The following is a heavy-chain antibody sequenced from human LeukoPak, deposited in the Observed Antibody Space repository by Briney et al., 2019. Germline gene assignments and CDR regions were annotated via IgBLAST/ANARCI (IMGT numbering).Heavy chain of an antibody. V-gene: IGHV1-69*05. CDR2: IIPIFGTA. CDR1: GGTFSSYA. CDR3: AFMITFGGATNDDY. J-gene: IGHJ4*02. Sequence: SVKVSCKASGGTFSSYAISWVRQAPGQGLEWMGGIIPIFGTANYAQKFQGRVTITTDESTSTAYMELSSLRSEDTAVYYCAFMITFGGATNDDYWGQGTLVTVSS. D-gene: IGHD3-16*01.